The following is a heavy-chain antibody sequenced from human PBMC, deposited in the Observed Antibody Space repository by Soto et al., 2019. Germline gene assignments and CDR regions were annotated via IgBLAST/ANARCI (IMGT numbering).Heavy chain of an antibody. J-gene: IGHJ6*02. CDR3: ARGESIAARPWFVYYYDYGMDA. V-gene: IGHV4-31*01. Sequence: QVQLQESGPGLVKPSQTLSLTCTVSGGSISSGGYYWSWIRQHPGKGLAWIGYIYYSGSTYYNPSLKSQVTISVDTSKNQFSLKLSSVTAADTAVYYCARGESIAARPWFVYYYDYGMDAWGQGSTVTVPS. D-gene: IGHD6-6*01. CDR2: IYYSGST. CDR1: GGSISSGGYY.